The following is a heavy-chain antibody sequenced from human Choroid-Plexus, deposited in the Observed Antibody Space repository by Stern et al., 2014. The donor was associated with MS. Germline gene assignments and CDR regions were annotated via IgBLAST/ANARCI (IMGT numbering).Heavy chain of an antibody. CDR3: ARDQRGITIFGVVTDYYYLGMDV. D-gene: IGHD3-3*01. CDR1: GYIFTGYY. V-gene: IGHV1-2*02. CDR2: INPNTGGP. J-gene: IGHJ6*02. Sequence: VQLVESGAEVKKPGASVKVSCKTSGYIFTGYYIHWVRQAPGQGLEWMAWINPNTGGPKYAQKFQGRVTMSRDTSISTAYVELSSLTSDDTAVNYCARDQRGITIFGVVTDYYYLGMDVWGQGTTVTVSS.